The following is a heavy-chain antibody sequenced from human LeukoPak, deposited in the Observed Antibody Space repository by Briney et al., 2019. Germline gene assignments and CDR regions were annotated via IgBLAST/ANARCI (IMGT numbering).Heavy chain of an antibody. CDR3: ARGIESYGDYGY. J-gene: IGHJ4*02. CDR2: MYNSGST. CDR1: GGSISSYY. Sequence: SETMSLTRTVYGGSISSYYWSWIRQPPGKGLEWIAYMYNSGSTNYNPSLKSQVTISIDTSKNQFSLKLSSLTAADTAIYYCARGIESYGDYGYWGQGILVTVSS. V-gene: IGHV4-59*01. D-gene: IGHD4-17*01.